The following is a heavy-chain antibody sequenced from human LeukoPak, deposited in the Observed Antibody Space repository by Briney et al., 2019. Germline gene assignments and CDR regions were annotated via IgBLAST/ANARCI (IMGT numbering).Heavy chain of an antibody. CDR2: IRSKAYGGTT. CDR1: GFTFGDYA. J-gene: IGHJ4*02. D-gene: IGHD3-10*01. V-gene: IGHV3-49*03. CDR3: TRGGITPDYYGSGSYLDY. Sequence: GGSLRLSCTASGFTFGDYAMSWFRQAPGKGLEWVGFIRSKAYGGTTEYAASVKGRFTISRDDSKSIAYLQMNSLKTEDTAVYYCTRGGITPDYYGSGSYLDYWGQGTLVTVSS.